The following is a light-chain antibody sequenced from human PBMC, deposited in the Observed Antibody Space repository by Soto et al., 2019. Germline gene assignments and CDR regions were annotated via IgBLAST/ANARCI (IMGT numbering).Light chain of an antibody. Sequence: DIQLTQSPSTLSASEGDRVTITCRASESIDSWLAWYQQKPGKAPKLLIYKASTLQGGVPSRFSGSGSGTEFTLTISSLQPDDFATFYCQQYVSSPWTFGQGTKVDIK. CDR2: KAS. CDR3: QQYVSSPWT. V-gene: IGKV1-5*03. CDR1: ESIDSW. J-gene: IGKJ1*01.